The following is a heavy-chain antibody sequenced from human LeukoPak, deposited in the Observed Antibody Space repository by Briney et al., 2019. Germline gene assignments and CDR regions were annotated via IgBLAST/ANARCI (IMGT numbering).Heavy chain of an antibody. CDR1: GGSFSGHY. Sequence: SETLSLTCAVYGGSFSGHYWSWIRQPPGEGLEWIGEINHSGSTNYNPSLKSRVTISVDTSKNQFSLKLGSVTAADTAVYYCARENVVVPAAIGLYYGMDVWGKGTTVTVSS. CDR2: INHSGST. D-gene: IGHD2-2*01. V-gene: IGHV4-34*01. J-gene: IGHJ6*04. CDR3: ARENVVVPAAIGLYYGMDV.